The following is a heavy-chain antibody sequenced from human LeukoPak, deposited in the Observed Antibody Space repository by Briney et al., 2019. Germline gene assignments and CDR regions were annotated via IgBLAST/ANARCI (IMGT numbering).Heavy chain of an antibody. V-gene: IGHV1-69*13. CDR3: ARDRSDYYDSSGYGPIDY. J-gene: IGHJ4*02. CDR2: IIPIFGTA. Sequence: GASVKVSCKASGYTFTRHYMHWVRQAPGQGLEWMGGIIPIFGTANYAQKFQGRVTITADESTSTAYMELSSLRSEDTAVYYCARDRSDYYDSSGYGPIDYWGQGTLVTVSS. CDR1: GYTFTRHY. D-gene: IGHD3-22*01.